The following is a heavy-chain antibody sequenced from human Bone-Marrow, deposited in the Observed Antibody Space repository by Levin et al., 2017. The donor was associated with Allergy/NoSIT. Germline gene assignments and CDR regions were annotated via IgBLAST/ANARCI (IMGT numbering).Heavy chain of an antibody. CDR1: GFSVTDNY. CDR3: ARVTSAWYSYFDY. V-gene: IGHV3-53*01. J-gene: IGHJ4*02. D-gene: IGHD2-21*02. Sequence: RGESLKISCAASGFSVTDNYMTWVRQAPGKGLEFLSVIYSGGGAFYADSVKGRFTISRDNSKNTVYLQLNSLRADDTAVYYCARVTSAWYSYFDYWGQGSLVTVSS. CDR2: IYSGGGA.